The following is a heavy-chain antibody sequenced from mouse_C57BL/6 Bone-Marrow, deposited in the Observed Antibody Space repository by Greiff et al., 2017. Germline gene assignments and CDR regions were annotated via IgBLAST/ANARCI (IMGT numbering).Heavy chain of an antibody. Sequence: QVQLQQSGPELVKPGASVKISCKASGYAFSSSWMNWVKQRPGQGLEWIGRIYPGDGDPNYNGKFKGKATLTADKSSSTAYLQLSSLTSADSAVSVRARRGVGRGYYLDYRGQGTTLTESS. D-gene: IGHD1-1*02. V-gene: IGHV1-82*01. CDR1: GYAFSSSW. CDR2: IYPGDGDP. CDR3: ARRGVGRGYYLDY. J-gene: IGHJ2*01.